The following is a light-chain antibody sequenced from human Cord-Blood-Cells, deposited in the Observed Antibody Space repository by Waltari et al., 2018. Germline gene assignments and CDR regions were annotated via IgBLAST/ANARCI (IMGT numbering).Light chain of an antibody. V-gene: IGKV3-15*01. CDR3: QQYNNWPLT. J-gene: IGKJ4*01. CDR2: GAS. CDR1: QSVSSN. Sequence: IVMTQSPATLSASPGESATLSCRASQSVSSNLAWYQQRPGQAPMLLIYGASTSATGIPARFSGSESGTEFTLTISSLQVEEFAVYYCQQYNNWPLTFGGGTKVEIK.